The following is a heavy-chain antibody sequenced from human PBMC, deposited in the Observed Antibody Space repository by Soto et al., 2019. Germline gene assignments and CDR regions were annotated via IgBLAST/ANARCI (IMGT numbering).Heavy chain of an antibody. CDR2: IYHSGST. V-gene: IGHV4-38-2*01. CDR1: GYSISSSYY. CDR3: LVVTQGYFDY. Sequence: SETLSLTXAVSGYSISSSYYWGWIRQPPGKGLEWIGSIYHSGSTYYNPSLKSRVTISVDTSKNQFSLKLSSVTAADTAVYYCLVVTQGYFDYWGQGTLVTVSS. D-gene: IGHD2-21*02. J-gene: IGHJ4*02.